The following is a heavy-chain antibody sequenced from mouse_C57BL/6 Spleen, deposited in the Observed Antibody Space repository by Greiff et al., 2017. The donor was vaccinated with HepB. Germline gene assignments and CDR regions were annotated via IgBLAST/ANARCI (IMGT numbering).Heavy chain of an antibody. V-gene: IGHV1-64*01. Sequence: VQLQQPGAELVKPGASVKLSCKASGYTFTSYWMHWVKQRPGQGLEWIGMIHPNSGSTNYNEKFKSKATLTVDKSSSTAYMQLSSLTSEDSAVDYCARRNYGSSYVDYWGQGTTLTVSS. CDR1: GYTFTSYW. J-gene: IGHJ2*01. CDR2: IHPNSGST. D-gene: IGHD1-1*01. CDR3: ARRNYGSSYVDY.